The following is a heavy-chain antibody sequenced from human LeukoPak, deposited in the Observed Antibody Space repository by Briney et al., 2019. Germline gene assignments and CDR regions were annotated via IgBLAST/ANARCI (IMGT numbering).Heavy chain of an antibody. D-gene: IGHD2-2*01. V-gene: IGHV3-21*04. CDR1: GFTFSSYS. CDR3: ARGSSTREIGWFDP. Sequence: GGSLRLSCAASGFTFSSYSMNWVRQAPGKGLEWVSSISSSSSYIYYADSMKGRFTISRDNAKNSLYLQMNSLRAEDTAVYYCARGSSTREIGWFDPWGQGTLVTVSS. CDR2: ISSSSSYI. J-gene: IGHJ5*02.